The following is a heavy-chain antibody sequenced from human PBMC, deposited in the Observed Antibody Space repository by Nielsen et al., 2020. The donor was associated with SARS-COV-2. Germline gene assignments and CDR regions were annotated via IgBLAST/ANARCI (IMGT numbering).Heavy chain of an antibody. CDR3: ASGNYDYVWGSYRSHYYFDY. Sequence: WVRQAPGQGLEWMGWIDPNSGNTGYAQKFQGRVTMTRNTSISTAYMELSGLRSEDTAVYYCASGNYDYVWGSYRSHYYFDYWGQGTLVTVSS. V-gene: IGHV1-8*01. J-gene: IGHJ4*02. D-gene: IGHD3-16*02. CDR2: IDPNSGNT.